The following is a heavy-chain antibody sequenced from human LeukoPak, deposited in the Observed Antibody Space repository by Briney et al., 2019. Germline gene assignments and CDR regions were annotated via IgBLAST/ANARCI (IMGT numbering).Heavy chain of an antibody. J-gene: IGHJ4*02. CDR3: ARDGPGDYDSSGYYFDY. CDR1: GFDFSSNW. CDR2: IKGDGIST. Sequence: GGSLRLSCAASGFDFSSNWMHWVRHAPGQGLVWVSRIKGDGISTNYADSVKGRFTISRDIAKNTLYLQMNSLRAEDTAVYYCARDGPGDYDSSGYYFDYWGQGTLVTVSS. V-gene: IGHV3-74*01. D-gene: IGHD3-22*01.